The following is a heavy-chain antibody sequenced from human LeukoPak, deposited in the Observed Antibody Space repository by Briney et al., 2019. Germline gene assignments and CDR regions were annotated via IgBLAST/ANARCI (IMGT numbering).Heavy chain of an antibody. J-gene: IGHJ4*02. Sequence: SQTLSLTCDISVDTVSSNSAAWSWIRQSPSRGLEWLGRIYYRSKWINDYAMSVKGRMTINPDTSKNQFSLQLNSVTPEDTAVYYCARDLHELELYYFDSWGQGTLVIVSS. V-gene: IGHV6-1*01. CDR3: ARDLHELELYYFDS. CDR1: VDTVSSNSAA. CDR2: IYYRSKWIN. D-gene: IGHD1-7*01.